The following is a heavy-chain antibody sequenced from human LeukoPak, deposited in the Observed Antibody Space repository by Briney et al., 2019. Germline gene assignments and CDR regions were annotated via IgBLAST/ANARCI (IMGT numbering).Heavy chain of an antibody. Sequence: PGRSLRLSCAASGFTFDDYAMHWVRQAPGKGLEWVSGISWNSGSKGYADCVKGRFTISRDNAKNSLYLQMNSLRAEDTALYYCAKGYSSSGTDAFDIWGQGTMVTVSS. J-gene: IGHJ3*02. CDR3: AKGYSSSGTDAFDI. V-gene: IGHV3-9*01. CDR1: GFTFDDYA. CDR2: ISWNSGSK. D-gene: IGHD6-13*01.